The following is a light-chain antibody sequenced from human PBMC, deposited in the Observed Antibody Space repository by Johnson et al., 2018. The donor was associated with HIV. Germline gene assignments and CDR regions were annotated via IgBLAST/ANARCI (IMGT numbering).Light chain of an antibody. V-gene: IGLV1-51*02. CDR2: ENT. Sequence: QSVLTQPPSVSAAPGQKVTISCSGSSSNIGNNYVSWYQQLPGTAPKLLIYENTKRPSGIPDRFSGSKSGTSATLDITGLQTGDEADYYCGTWDSSLSAEIFGTGTKVTVL. CDR1: SSNIGNNY. CDR3: GTWDSSLSAEI. J-gene: IGLJ1*01.